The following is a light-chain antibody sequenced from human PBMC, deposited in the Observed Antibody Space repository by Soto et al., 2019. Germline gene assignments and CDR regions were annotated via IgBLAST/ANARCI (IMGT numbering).Light chain of an antibody. J-gene: IGLJ2*01. CDR2: NSN. V-gene: IGLV1-44*01. Sequence: QSVLTQPPSASGTPGHRVSISCSGSSSNIGSDTVNWYQQLPGTAPKVLIYNSNQRPSGVPDRFSGSKSGTSASLAISGLQSEDEGDYYCTSWDDSLNAVVFGGGTKLTVL. CDR1: SSNIGSDT. CDR3: TSWDDSLNAVV.